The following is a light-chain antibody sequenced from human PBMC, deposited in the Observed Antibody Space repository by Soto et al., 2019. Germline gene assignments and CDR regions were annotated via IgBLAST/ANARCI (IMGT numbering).Light chain of an antibody. Sequence: IQLTQYPSSLSSSVGDRVTITCRARQNINSYLNWYQQKPGKAPKLLIYAASSLQSGVPSRFSGSGSGTDFTLTISSLQPEDFATYYCQQANSFPVTFAQGTRLEI. CDR1: QNINSY. J-gene: IGKJ5*01. CDR2: AAS. V-gene: IGKV1-39*01. CDR3: QQANSFPVT.